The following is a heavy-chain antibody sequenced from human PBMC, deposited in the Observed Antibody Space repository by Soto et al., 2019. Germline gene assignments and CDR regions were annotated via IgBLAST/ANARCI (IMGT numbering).Heavy chain of an antibody. J-gene: IGHJ5*01. D-gene: IGHD7-27*01. CDR2: MSPKTANT. CDR1: GYTFTSYD. Sequence: ASVKVSCKASGYTFTSYDINWVRQTAGQGLEWMGWMSPKTANTGYAQKFQDRVTMTRSTSISTAYMELSSLTSEDTAVYYCTGGPPNWGFDPWGQGTPVTVSS. CDR3: TGGPPNWGFDP. V-gene: IGHV1-8*01.